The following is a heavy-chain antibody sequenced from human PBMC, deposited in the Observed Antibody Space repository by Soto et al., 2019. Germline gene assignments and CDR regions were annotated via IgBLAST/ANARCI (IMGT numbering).Heavy chain of an antibody. CDR1: DDSICSSFW. Sequence: SETLSLTCAVSDDSICSSFWWSWVRQPPGKGLEWIGEIYHTESTVYNPSLKSRVTISVDKSKNQFSLNLDSVTAADTAVYYCARYDFGTFDYWGRGILVTVSS. CDR3: ARYDFGTFDY. V-gene: IGHV4-4*02. D-gene: IGHD4-17*01. CDR2: IYHTEST. J-gene: IGHJ4*01.